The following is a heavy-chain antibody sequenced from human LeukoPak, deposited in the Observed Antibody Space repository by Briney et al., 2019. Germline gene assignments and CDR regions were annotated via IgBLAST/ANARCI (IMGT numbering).Heavy chain of an antibody. CDR1: GGSISSGSYY. CDR2: IYTSGST. V-gene: IGHV4-61*02. D-gene: IGHD1-26*01. Sequence: SQTLSLTCTVSGGSISSGSYYWSWIRQPAGKGLEWIGRIYTSGSTNYNPSLKSRVTISVDTSKNQFSLKLSSVTAADTAVYYCARDSSGRLGSYSAFDIWGQGTMVTVSS. CDR3: ARDSSGRLGSYSAFDI. J-gene: IGHJ3*02.